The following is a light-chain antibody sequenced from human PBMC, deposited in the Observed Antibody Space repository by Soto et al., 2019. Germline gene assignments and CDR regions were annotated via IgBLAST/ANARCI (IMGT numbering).Light chain of an antibody. CDR2: ESS. CDR1: SSDIGTYNL. V-gene: IGLV2-23*01. Sequence: QLVLTQPASMSGSPGQSITISCTGTSSDIGTYNLVSWYQQHPGKAPKLLIYESSNRPSGVSNRFSGSKSGNTASLTLTGLQAKDAADYYGCSYPVIFGGGTKLTVL. J-gene: IGLJ2*01. CDR3: CSYPVI.